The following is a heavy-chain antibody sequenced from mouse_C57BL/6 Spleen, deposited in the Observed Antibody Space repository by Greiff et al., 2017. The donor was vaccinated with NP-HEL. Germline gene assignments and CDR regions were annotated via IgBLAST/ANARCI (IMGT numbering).Heavy chain of an antibody. Sequence: VQLQQSGAELVKPGASVKLSCKASGYTFTSYWMQWVKQRPGQGLEWIGEIDPSDSYTNYNQKFKGKATLTVDTSSSTAYMQLSSLTSEDSVVYYCARAGYSNRRNYFDYWGQGTTLTVSS. V-gene: IGHV1-50*01. CDR3: ARAGYSNRRNYFDY. J-gene: IGHJ2*01. CDR2: IDPSDSYT. D-gene: IGHD2-5*01. CDR1: GYTFTSYW.